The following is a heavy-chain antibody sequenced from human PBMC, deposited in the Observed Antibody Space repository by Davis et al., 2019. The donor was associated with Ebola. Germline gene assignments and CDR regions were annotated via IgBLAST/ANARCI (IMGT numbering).Heavy chain of an antibody. CDR2: IIPILGTA. J-gene: IGHJ3*02. Sequence: SVKVSCKTSGATSSSYAINWVRQAPGQGLEWMGGIIPILGTADYAQKFQGRLTITADESTSTVYMELRSLISEDMAVYYCARPISMVQGGAFDIWGQGTMVTVSS. V-gene: IGHV1-69*13. D-gene: IGHD3-10*01. CDR3: ARPISMVQGGAFDI. CDR1: GATSSSYA.